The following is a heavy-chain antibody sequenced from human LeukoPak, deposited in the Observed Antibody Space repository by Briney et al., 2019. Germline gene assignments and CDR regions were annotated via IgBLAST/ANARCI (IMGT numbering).Heavy chain of an antibody. V-gene: IGHV4-59*01. J-gene: IGHJ4*02. CDR3: ARAYYYGSGSYGLDY. Sequence: SETLSLTCTVSGGSISSYYWSWIRQPPRKGLEWIGYIYSSGSTNYNPSLKSRLTISVDASKNQFSLKPTSVTAADTAVYYCARAYYYGSGSYGLDYWGQGTLVTVSS. CDR2: IYSSGST. D-gene: IGHD3-10*01. CDR1: GGSISSYY.